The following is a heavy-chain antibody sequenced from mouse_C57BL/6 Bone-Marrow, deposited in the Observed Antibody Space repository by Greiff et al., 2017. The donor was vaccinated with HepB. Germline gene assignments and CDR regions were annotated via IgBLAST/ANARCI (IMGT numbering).Heavy chain of an antibody. J-gene: IGHJ2*01. CDR2: INPNNGGT. Sequence: VQLQQSGPELVKPGASVKISCKASGYTFTDYYMNWVKQSHGKSLEWIGDINPNNGGTSYNQKFKGKATLTVDKSSSTAYMELRSLTSEDSAVYYCARWTDRFDYWGQGTTLTVSS. CDR3: ARWTDRFDY. CDR1: GYTFTDYY. V-gene: IGHV1-26*01.